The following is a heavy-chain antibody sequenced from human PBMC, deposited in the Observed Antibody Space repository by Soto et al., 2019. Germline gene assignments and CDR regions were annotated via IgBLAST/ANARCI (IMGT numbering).Heavy chain of an antibody. V-gene: IGHV4-39*01. CDR2: IYYSGST. CDR3: ARTSVRQWLSQYGMDV. Sequence: PSETLSLTCTVSGDSISSSSYYWGWIRQPPGKGLEWIGGIYYSGSTYYNPSLKSRVTISVDTSKNQFSLKLSSVTAADTAVYYCARTSVRQWLSQYGMDVWGQGTTVTVSS. CDR1: GDSISSSSYY. D-gene: IGHD6-19*01. J-gene: IGHJ6*02.